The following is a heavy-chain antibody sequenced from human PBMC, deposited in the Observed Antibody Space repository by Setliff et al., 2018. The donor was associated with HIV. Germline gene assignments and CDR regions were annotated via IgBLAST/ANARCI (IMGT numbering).Heavy chain of an antibody. V-gene: IGHV4-38-2*01. CDR3: ARRGSSIDY. J-gene: IGHJ4*02. D-gene: IGHD6-13*01. CDR2: IYHSGST. CDR1: GYSISSGYY. Sequence: SETLSLTCAVSGYSISSGYYWGWIRQPPGKGLEWIGSIYHSGSTYYNPSLKSRVTISVDTSKNQFSLKLSSVTAADTAVYYCARRGSSIDYWGQGTLVTVS.